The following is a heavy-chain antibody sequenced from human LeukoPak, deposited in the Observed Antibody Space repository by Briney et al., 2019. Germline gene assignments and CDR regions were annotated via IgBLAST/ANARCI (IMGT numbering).Heavy chain of an antibody. Sequence: SQTLSLTCTVSGVSISTGGYYWSWIRQLPGKGLERIGYILKTGSTYYNPSLRSRITISVDTSKNQFSLNLTSVTAADTAVYYCARETSGIYSEYWGQGILVTVSS. CDR3: ARETSGIYSEY. D-gene: IGHD1-26*01. CDR2: ILKTGST. V-gene: IGHV4-31*03. J-gene: IGHJ4*02. CDR1: GVSISTGGYY.